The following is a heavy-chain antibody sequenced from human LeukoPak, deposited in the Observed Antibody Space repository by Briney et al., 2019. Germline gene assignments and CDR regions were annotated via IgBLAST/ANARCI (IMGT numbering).Heavy chain of an antibody. V-gene: IGHV4-30-4*01. D-gene: IGHD3-3*01. CDR2: IYYSGST. CDR3: TRGPNYDFWSGPYYYYGMDV. J-gene: IGHJ6*02. CDR1: GVSISSGDYY. Sequence: SETLSLTCTVSGVSISSGDYYWSWIRQPPGKGLEWIGCIYYSGSTYYNPSLKCRVTISVDTSKNQFSLKLSSVTAADTAVYYCTRGPNYDFWSGPYYYYGMDVWGQGTTVTVSS.